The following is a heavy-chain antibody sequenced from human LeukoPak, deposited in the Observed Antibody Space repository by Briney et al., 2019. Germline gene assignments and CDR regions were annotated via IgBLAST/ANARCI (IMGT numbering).Heavy chain of an antibody. CDR2: INHSGSP. Sequence: SETLSLTCAVYGGSFSGYYWSWIRQPPGKGLEWIGEINHSGSPNYNPSLKSRVTISVDTSKNQFSLKLSSVTAADTAVYYCARGRVYYAPFDYWGQGTLVTVSS. D-gene: IGHD3-10*01. J-gene: IGHJ4*02. V-gene: IGHV4-34*01. CDR3: ARGRVYYAPFDY. CDR1: GGSFSGYY.